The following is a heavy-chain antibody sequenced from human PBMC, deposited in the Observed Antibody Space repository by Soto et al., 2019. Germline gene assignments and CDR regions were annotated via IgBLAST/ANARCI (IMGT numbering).Heavy chain of an antibody. V-gene: IGHV1-69*11. CDR2: IIPILGTV. CDR3: ARGNQRWLQLWYFDI. CDR1: VGTFSNYP. J-gene: IGHJ2*01. Sequence: QVQLVQSGAEVKKPGSSVKVSCKASVGTFSNYPVSWVRQAPGQGLEWMGGIIPILGTVNYAQKFQGRLTITGVEPPSADYMELSSLRSEDTAVYCCARGNQRWLQLWYFDIWGRGTQVNVSS. D-gene: IGHD5-12*01.